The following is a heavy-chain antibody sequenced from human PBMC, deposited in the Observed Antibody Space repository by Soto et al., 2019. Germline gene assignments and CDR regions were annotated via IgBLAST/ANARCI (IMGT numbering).Heavy chain of an antibody. V-gene: IGHV4-34*01. CDR2: INHSGST. D-gene: IGHD2-21*01. CDR3: ARVSIMVVIARLYYYMDV. CDR1: GGSFSGYY. J-gene: IGHJ6*03. Sequence: SETLSLTCAVYGGSFSGYYWSWIRQPPGKGLEWIGEINHSGSTNYNPSLKSRVTISVDTSKNQFSLKLSSVTAADTAVYYCARVSIMVVIARLYYYMDVWGKGTTVTVSS.